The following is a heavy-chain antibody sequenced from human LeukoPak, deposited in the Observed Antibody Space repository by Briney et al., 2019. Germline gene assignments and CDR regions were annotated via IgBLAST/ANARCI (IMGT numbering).Heavy chain of an antibody. J-gene: IGHJ6*03. V-gene: IGHV4-59*12. CDR2: LFHSGST. CDR1: GVSISSYY. CDR3: ARERRGYSGYGRFGRYYYMDV. Sequence: PSETLSLTCTVSGVSISSYYWSWIRQPPGKGLEWIGYLFHSGSTNYNPSLKSRVTISVDTSKNQFSLKLSSVTAADTAVYYCARERRGYSGYGRFGRYYYMDVWGKGTTVTSSS. D-gene: IGHD5-12*01.